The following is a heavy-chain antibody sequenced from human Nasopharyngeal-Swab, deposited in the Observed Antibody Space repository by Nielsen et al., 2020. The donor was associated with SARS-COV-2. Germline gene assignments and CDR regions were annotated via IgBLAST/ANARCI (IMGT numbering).Heavy chain of an antibody. D-gene: IGHD3-10*01. CDR2: IKQDGSEK. CDR1: GFTFSSYW. J-gene: IGHJ4*02. V-gene: IGHV3-7*05. CDR3: AGMGYGSGSSTTKYYFDY. Sequence: GESLKISCAASGFTFSSYWMSWVRQAPGKGLEWVANIKQDGSEKYYVDSLKGRFTISRDNAKNSLYLQMNSLRAEDTAVYYCAGMGYGSGSSTTKYYFDYWGQGTLVTVSS.